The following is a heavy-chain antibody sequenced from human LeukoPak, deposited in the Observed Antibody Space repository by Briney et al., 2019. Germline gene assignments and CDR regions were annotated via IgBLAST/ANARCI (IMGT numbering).Heavy chain of an antibody. J-gene: IGHJ5*02. CDR2: INHSGTT. CDR1: GGSFSDYY. D-gene: IGHD6-19*01. V-gene: IGHV4-34*01. CDR3: ATSAWVAGPWLDP. Sequence: SETLSLTWAVYGGSFSDYYWSWIRQPPAKGLEWIGEINHSGTTNYNPSLKSRVTMSVDTSNNQFSLKLSSVTAADTAVFYCATSAWVAGPWLDPWGQGTLVTVSS.